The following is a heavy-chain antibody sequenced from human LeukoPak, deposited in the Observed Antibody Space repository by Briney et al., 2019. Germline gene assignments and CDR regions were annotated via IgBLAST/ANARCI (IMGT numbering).Heavy chain of an antibody. CDR1: GFTFSSYA. CDR2: VSGSGSST. Sequence: GGSLRLSCAASGFTFSSYAMSWVRQAPGKGLEWVSSVSGSGSSTFYAASVKGRLTTSRDNSKNTVSLQINSLRVEDTAIYYCALLSRGYNTLDSWGQGTLVTVSS. D-gene: IGHD5-12*01. J-gene: IGHJ4*02. V-gene: IGHV3-23*01. CDR3: ALLSRGYNTLDS.